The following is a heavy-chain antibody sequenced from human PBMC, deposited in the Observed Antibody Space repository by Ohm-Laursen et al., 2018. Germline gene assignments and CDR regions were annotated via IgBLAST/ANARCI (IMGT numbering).Heavy chain of an antibody. CDR3: ARVTMVTSGPYWYFDL. CDR1: GYTFTGYY. J-gene: IGHJ2*01. Sequence: GASVKVSCNASGYTFTGYYMHWVRQAPGQGLEWMGWINPNSGGTDYAQKFQGRVTMTRDTSINTAYMELSRLTSDDTAIYSCARVTMVTSGPYWYFDLWGRGTLVTVSS. V-gene: IGHV1-2*02. CDR2: INPNSGGT. D-gene: IGHD2-21*02.